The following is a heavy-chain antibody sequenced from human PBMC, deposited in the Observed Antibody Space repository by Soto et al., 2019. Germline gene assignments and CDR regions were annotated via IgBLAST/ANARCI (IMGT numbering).Heavy chain of an antibody. Sequence: SETLSLTCAVYGGSFSGYYWSWIRQPPGKGLEWIGEINHSGSTNYNPSLKSRVTISVDTSKNQFSLKLSSVTAADTAVYYCARAAPRYFDWSPIDYWGQGHLVTVSS. CDR3: ARAAPRYFDWSPIDY. V-gene: IGHV4-34*01. CDR1: GGSFSGYY. D-gene: IGHD3-9*01. J-gene: IGHJ4*02. CDR2: INHSGST.